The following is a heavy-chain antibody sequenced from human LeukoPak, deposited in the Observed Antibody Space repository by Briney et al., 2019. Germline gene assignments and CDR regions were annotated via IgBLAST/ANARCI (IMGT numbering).Heavy chain of an antibody. J-gene: IGHJ6*03. CDR3: ARVNWNYGNYYYYYMDV. CDR2: IIPIFGTA. Sequence: SVKVSCKATGGTFSSYAISWVRQAPGQGLEWMGGIIPIFGTANYAQKFQGRVTITADESTSTAYMELSSLRSEDTAVYYCARVNWNYGNYYYYYMDVWGKGTTVTVSS. D-gene: IGHD1-7*01. V-gene: IGHV1-69*13. CDR1: GGTFSSYA.